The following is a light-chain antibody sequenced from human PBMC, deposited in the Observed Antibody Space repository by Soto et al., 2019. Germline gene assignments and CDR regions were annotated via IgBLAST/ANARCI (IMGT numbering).Light chain of an antibody. CDR1: SSDVGSYNL. J-gene: IGLJ1*01. CDR2: EGS. CDR3: CSYAGSSTYYV. V-gene: IGLV2-23*01. Sequence: QSVLTQPASLSGSPGQSITISCTGTSSDVGSYNLVSWYQQHPGKAPKLMIYEGSKWPSGVSNRFSGSKSGNTASLTISGLQAEDEADYYCCSYAGSSTYYVFGTGTKVTVL.